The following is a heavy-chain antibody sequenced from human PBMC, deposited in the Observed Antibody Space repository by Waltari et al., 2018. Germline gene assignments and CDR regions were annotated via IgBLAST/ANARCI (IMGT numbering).Heavy chain of an antibody. D-gene: IGHD4-17*01. Sequence: EVQLVESGGVVVQPGGSLRLSCAASGLPFDEYAMQWVSQAPGKGLEWVSLISWDGGSTYYADSVKGRFTISRDNSKNSLYLQMNSLRAEDTALYYCAKDIGPSSGDYGLDYWGQGTLVTVSS. CDR1: GLPFDEYA. J-gene: IGHJ4*02. V-gene: IGHV3-43D*03. CDR3: AKDIGPSSGDYGLDY. CDR2: ISWDGGST.